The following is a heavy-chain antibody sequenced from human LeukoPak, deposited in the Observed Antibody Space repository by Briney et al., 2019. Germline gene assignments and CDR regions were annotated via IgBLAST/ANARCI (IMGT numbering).Heavy chain of an antibody. V-gene: IGHV1-69*13. Sequence: SVKVSCKASGGTFSSYAISWVRQAPGQGLEWMGGVIPIFGTANYAQKFQGRVTITADESTSTAYMELSSLGSEDTAVYYCARDSGGIFGVIRAPDYWGQGTLVTVSS. J-gene: IGHJ4*02. CDR1: GGTFSSYA. CDR3: ARDSGGIFGVIRAPDY. D-gene: IGHD3-3*01. CDR2: VIPIFGTA.